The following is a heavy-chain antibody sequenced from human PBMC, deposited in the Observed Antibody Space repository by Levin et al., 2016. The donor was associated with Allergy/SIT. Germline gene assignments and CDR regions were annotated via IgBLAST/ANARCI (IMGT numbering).Heavy chain of an antibody. D-gene: IGHD2-2*01. Sequence: SETLSLTCTVSGGSISSSSYYWGWIRQPPGKGLEWIGSIYYSGSTYYNPSLKSRVTISVDTSKNQFSLKLSSVTAADTAVYYCARRVRDIVVVPSDFRLTTEFDYWGQGTLVTVSS. CDR3: ARRVRDIVVVPSDFRLTTEFDY. V-gene: IGHV4-39*01. CDR1: GGSISSSSYY. J-gene: IGHJ4*02. CDR2: IYYSGST.